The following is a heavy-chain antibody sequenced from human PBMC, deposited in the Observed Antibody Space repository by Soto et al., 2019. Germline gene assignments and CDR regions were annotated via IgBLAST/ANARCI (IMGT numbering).Heavy chain of an antibody. J-gene: IGHJ5*02. V-gene: IGHV3-48*02. CDR3: ARDKYYDFWSGYYMTNWFDP. Sequence: GGSLRLSCAASGFTFSSYSMNWVRQAPGKGLEWVSYISSSSSTIYYADSVKGRFTISRDNAKNSLYLQMNSLRDEDTAVYYCARDKYYDFWSGYYMTNWFDPWGQGTLVTVSS. D-gene: IGHD3-3*01. CDR1: GFTFSSYS. CDR2: ISSSSSTI.